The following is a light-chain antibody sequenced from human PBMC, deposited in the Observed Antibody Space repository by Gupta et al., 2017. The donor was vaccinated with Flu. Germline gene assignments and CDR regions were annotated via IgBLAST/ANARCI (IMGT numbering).Light chain of an antibody. CDR3: QQYGSSL. CDR2: GAS. CDR1: QSVSSSY. Sequence: DIVLTQSPGTLSLSPGERATLSCRASQSVSSSYLAWYQQKPGQAPRLLVYGASRRATGIPDRFSGSGSGTDFTLTISRLEPEEFAVYYCQQYGSSLFGPGTKVDIK. V-gene: IGKV3-20*01. J-gene: IGKJ3*01.